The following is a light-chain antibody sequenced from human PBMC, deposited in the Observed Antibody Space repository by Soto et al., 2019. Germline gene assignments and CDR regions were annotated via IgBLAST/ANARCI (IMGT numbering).Light chain of an antibody. Sequence: EIVLTQSPGTLSLSPGERVTLSCRASQSVSSNYLAWYQQKPGQARRLLIYSASSRATGIPDRFSGSGSGTDFTLTINRLEPEDFAVYYCQQYGGSPRVTFGGGTKVEIK. V-gene: IGKV3-20*01. J-gene: IGKJ4*01. CDR2: SAS. CDR1: QSVSSNY. CDR3: QQYGGSPRVT.